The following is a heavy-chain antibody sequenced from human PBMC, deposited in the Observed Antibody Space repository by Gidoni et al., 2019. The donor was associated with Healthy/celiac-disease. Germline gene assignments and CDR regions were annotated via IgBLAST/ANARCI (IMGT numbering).Heavy chain of an antibody. D-gene: IGHD3-22*01. V-gene: IGHV3-30-3*01. CDR1: GFTFSRYA. Sequence: QVQLVESGGGVVQPGRSLRLSCAASGFTFSRYAMHWVRQAPGKGLEWVAVISYDGSNKYYADSVKGRFTISRDNSKNTLYLQMNSLRAEDTAVYYCARDPWRYYYDSSGRPPGFYYYYGMDVWGQGTTVTVSS. J-gene: IGHJ6*02. CDR2: ISYDGSNK. CDR3: ARDPWRYYYDSSGRPPGFYYYYGMDV.